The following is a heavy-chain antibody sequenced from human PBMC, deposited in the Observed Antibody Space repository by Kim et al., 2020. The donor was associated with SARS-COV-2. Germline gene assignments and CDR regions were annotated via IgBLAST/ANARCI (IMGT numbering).Heavy chain of an antibody. CDR3: ARRSIAAAESDY. J-gene: IGHJ4*02. Sequence: RYSPSFQGQVTISADKSISTAYLQWSSLKASDTAMYYCARRSIAAAESDYWGQGTLVTVSS. D-gene: IGHD6-13*01. V-gene: IGHV5-51*01.